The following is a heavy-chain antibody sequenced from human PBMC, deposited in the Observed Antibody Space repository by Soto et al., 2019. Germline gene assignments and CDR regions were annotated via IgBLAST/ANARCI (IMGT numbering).Heavy chain of an antibody. CDR2: IYYSGST. CDR3: ARGSFSESSEQAWFDP. Sequence: SETLSLTCTVSGGSISSYYWSWIRQPPGKGLEWIGYIYYSGSTNYNPSLKSRVTISVDTSKNQFSLKLSSVTAADTAVYYCARGSFSESSEQAWFDPWGQGTLVTVSS. CDR1: GGSISSYY. D-gene: IGHD3-3*01. J-gene: IGHJ5*02. V-gene: IGHV4-59*01.